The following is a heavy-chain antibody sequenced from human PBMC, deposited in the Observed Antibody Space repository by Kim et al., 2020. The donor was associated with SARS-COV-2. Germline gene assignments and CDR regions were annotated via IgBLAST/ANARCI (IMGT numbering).Heavy chain of an antibody. CDR3: ARLDYYDSSGHYGMDV. Sequence: SETLSLTCTVSGGSISSSSYYWGWIRQPPGKGLEWIGSIYYSGSTYYNPSLKSRVTISVDTSKNQFSLKLSSVTAADTAVYYCARLDYYDSSGHYGMDVWGQGTTVTVSS. CDR1: GGSISSSSYY. J-gene: IGHJ6*02. CDR2: IYYSGST. V-gene: IGHV4-39*01. D-gene: IGHD3-22*01.